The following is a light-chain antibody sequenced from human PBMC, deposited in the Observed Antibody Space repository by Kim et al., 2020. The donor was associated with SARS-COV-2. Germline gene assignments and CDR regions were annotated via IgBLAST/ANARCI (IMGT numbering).Light chain of an antibody. J-gene: IGKJ5*01. V-gene: IGKV1-17*01. CDR2: AAS. CDR3: LQHNTYPIT. CDR1: QDIRND. Sequence: TYVGYIDTITCRARQDIRNDLGWYQQKPEKAPKRLIYAASSLQSGGPSRCSGSGAGTEFTLTITSLQPEDFATDYCLQHNTYPITFGQRTRREIK.